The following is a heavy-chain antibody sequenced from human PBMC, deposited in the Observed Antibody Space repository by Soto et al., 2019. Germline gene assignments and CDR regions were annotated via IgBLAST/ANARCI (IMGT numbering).Heavy chain of an antibody. D-gene: IGHD1-1*01. CDR1: SGPSSSHN. CDR2: VYSTGGT. V-gene: IGHV4-59*08. Sequence: QVQLQQSGPGLVKPSETLSLTCSVSSGPSSSHNWGWIRQPPGRGLEWIGYVYSTGGTSYNPSLKGPVTISADTATTHSSLPRTSVTAADTAVYYCVRQGIGNLHGLVDVWGQGTTVRVSS. CDR3: VRQGIGNLHGLVDV. J-gene: IGHJ6*02.